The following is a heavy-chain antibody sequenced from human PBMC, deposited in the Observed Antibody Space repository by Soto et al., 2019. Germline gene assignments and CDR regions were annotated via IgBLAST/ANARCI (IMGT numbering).Heavy chain of an antibody. D-gene: IGHD2-2*01. V-gene: IGHV1-69*12. J-gene: IGHJ6*02. CDR3: ARDGDYCISTSCALETYYYYGMDV. CDR1: GGTFSSYA. CDR2: IIPIFGTA. Sequence: QVQLVQSGAEVKKPGSSVKVSCKASGGTFSSYAISWVRQAPGQGLEWMGGIIPIFGTANYAQKFQGRVTITADESTSTAYMELSSLRSEDTAVYYCARDGDYCISTSCALETYYYYGMDVWGQGTTVTVSS.